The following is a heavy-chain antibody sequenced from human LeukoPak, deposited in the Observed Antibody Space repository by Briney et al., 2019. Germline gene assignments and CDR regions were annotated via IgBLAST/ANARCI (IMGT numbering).Heavy chain of an antibody. Sequence: GGSLRLSCSASGFSFSISAMHWVRQAPGKGLQYVSVISGNGLTTSYADSVKGRFTISRDNSKNTVYLQMSSLRAEDTAVYYCVGDGRGAYKNYFYYWGQGTLVTVSS. CDR1: GFSFSISA. CDR2: ISGNGLTT. D-gene: IGHD5-24*01. CDR3: VGDGRGAYKNYFYY. V-gene: IGHV3-64D*06. J-gene: IGHJ4*02.